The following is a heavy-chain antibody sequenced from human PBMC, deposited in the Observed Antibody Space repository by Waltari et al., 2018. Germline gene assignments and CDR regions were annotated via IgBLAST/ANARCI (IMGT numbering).Heavy chain of an antibody. CDR3: ARGDSSGYPLYGMDV. V-gene: IGHV1-2*02. Sequence: QVQLVQSGAEVKKPGASVKVSCKASGYTFTGYYMHWVRQAPGQGLEWMGWLNPKSGGTNDAQKLQGRVTMTRDTSISTAYMELSRLRSDDTAVYYCARGDSSGYPLYGMDVWGQGTTVTVSS. D-gene: IGHD3-22*01. CDR1: GYTFTGYY. J-gene: IGHJ6*02. CDR2: LNPKSGGT.